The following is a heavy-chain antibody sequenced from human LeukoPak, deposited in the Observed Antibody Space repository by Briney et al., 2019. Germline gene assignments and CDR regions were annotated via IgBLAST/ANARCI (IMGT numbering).Heavy chain of an antibody. CDR3: ARHLRGHSYRPFDY. V-gene: IGHV4-59*08. Sequence: PSETLSLTCTVSGGSISSYYWSWIRQPRGKGLEWIGYFYYSGSTNYMPSLTSRVTLSVDTAKNQFSLKLPSVTAADTAVYYCARHLRGHSYRPFDYWGQGTLATVSS. J-gene: IGHJ4*02. CDR1: GGSISSYY. D-gene: IGHD5-18*01. CDR2: FYYSGST.